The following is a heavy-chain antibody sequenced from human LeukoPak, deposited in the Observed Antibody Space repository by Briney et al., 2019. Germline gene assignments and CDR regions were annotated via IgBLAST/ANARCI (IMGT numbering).Heavy chain of an antibody. CDR3: ARVLAAAAHFDY. CDR2: ITHSGST. CDR1: GGSFSGYY. J-gene: IGHJ4*02. D-gene: IGHD6-13*01. Sequence: SETLSLTCAVYGGSFSGYYWSWIRQPPGKGLEWIGEITHSGSTNYNPSLKSRVTISVDTSKNQFSLRLSSVTAADTAVYYCARVLAAAAHFDYWGQGTLVTASS. V-gene: IGHV4-34*01.